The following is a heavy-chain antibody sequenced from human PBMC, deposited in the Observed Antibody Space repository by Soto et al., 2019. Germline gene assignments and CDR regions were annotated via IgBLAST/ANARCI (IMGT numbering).Heavy chain of an antibody. CDR3: ARAEGDSSSWYRYYYYGMEV. J-gene: IGHJ6*02. CDR2: IYPGDSDT. CDR1: GYSFTSYW. V-gene: IGHV5-51*01. D-gene: IGHD6-13*01. Sequence: PGESLKISCKGSGYSFTSYWIGWVRQMTGKGLEWMGIIYPGDSDTRYSPSFQGQVTISADKSISTAYLQWSSLKASDTAMYYCARAEGDSSSWYRYYYYGMEVWGQGTTVTVSS.